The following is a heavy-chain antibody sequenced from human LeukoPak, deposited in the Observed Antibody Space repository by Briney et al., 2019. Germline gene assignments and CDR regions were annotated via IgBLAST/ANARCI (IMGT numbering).Heavy chain of an antibody. Sequence: SETLSLTCTVSGYTISSNYYCGWIRQPPGEGLEWIGSIYHSGSTYYNPSLKSRVTISADTPKNQFSLKLSSVTAADTAAYFCARDAYYDFWSGYSSGAYYWGQGTLVTVSS. CDR2: IYHSGST. CDR3: ARDAYYDFWSGYSSGAYY. J-gene: IGHJ4*02. D-gene: IGHD3-3*01. CDR1: GYTISSNYY. V-gene: IGHV4-38-2*02.